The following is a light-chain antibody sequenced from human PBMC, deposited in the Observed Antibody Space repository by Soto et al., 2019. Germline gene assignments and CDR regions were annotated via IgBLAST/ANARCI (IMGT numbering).Light chain of an antibody. CDR1: QSVSSY. CDR2: GAS. V-gene: IGKV3-15*01. CDR3: QQSNNCPLWT. J-gene: IGKJ1*01. Sequence: EIVMPLSPATLSVSPLEIAALSCRASQSVSSYLASYQQKPRQAPRLLIYGASTRATSVPARFSGSGSGTEVTLTISSLQYDDFAVDYCQQSNNCPLWTFGEGTKVDIK.